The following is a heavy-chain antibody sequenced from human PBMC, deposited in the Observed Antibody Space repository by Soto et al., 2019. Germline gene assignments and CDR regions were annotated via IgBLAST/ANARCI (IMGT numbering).Heavy chain of an antibody. CDR2: IYYSGST. J-gene: IGHJ3*02. CDR1: GGSVSSGSYY. CDR3: ARDASPAHEGLAFDI. V-gene: IGHV4-61*01. Sequence: SETLSLTCTVSGGSVSSGSYYWSWIRQPPGKGLEWIGYIYYSGSTNYNPSLKSRVTISVDTSKNQFSLKLSSVTAADTAVYYCARDASPAHEGLAFDIWGQGTMVTVSS.